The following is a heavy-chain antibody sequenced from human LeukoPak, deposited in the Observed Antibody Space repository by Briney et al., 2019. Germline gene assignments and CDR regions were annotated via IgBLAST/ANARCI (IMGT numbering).Heavy chain of an antibody. V-gene: IGHV3-30*18. Sequence: GGSLRLSCAAYGFSFSSYGMHWVRQAPGKGLEWVAVISYDGSNKYYADSVKGRFTISRDNSKNTLYLQMNSLRAEDTAVYYCAKEGDGYNPDYWGQGTLVTVSS. D-gene: IGHD5-24*01. CDR1: GFSFSSYG. J-gene: IGHJ4*02. CDR3: AKEGDGYNPDY. CDR2: ISYDGSNK.